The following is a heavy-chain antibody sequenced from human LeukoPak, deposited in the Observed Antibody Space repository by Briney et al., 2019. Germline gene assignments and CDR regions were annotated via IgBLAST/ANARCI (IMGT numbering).Heavy chain of an antibody. J-gene: IGHJ4*02. CDR3: ATPPGGLLWFGELHY. CDR2: ISYDGSNK. Sequence: PGGSLRLSCAASGFTFSTFGMHWVRQAPGKGLEWVAGISYDGSNKYYADSVKGRFTISRDNSKNTLYLQMNSLRAEDTAIYYCATPPGGLLWFGELHYWGQGALVTVSS. D-gene: IGHD3-10*01. CDR1: GFTFSTFG. V-gene: IGHV3-30*03.